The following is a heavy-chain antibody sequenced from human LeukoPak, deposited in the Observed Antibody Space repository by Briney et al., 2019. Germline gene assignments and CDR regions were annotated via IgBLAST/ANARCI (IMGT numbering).Heavy chain of an antibody. CDR3: ARVGQWLPDY. Sequence: PGGSLRLSCAASGFTVSSNYMSWVRQAPGKGLEWVSVIHSGGSTYYADSVKGRFTISRDNAKNSVYLQMNSLRAEDTAVYYCARVGQWLPDYWGQGTLVTVSS. CDR2: IHSGGST. J-gene: IGHJ4*02. D-gene: IGHD6-19*01. CDR1: GFTVSSNY. V-gene: IGHV3-53*01.